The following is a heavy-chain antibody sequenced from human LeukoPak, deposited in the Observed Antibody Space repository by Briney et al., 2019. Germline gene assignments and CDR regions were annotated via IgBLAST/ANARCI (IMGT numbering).Heavy chain of an antibody. CDR1: GFTFSSYA. CDR2: FGGSGGIT. Sequence: GGSLRHSCAASGFTFSSYAMSWVRQAPGKGLEWVSGFGGSGGITYYADSVKGRFTISRDNSKNTLYLQMNSLRAEDTAVYYCAKALVPHAYSSGWPLDYWGQGSLVTVSS. J-gene: IGHJ4*02. D-gene: IGHD6-25*01. CDR3: AKALVPHAYSSGWPLDY. V-gene: IGHV3-23*01.